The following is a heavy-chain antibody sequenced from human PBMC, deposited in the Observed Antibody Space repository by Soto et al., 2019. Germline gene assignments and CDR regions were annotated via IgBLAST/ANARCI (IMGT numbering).Heavy chain of an antibody. CDR1: GGSVNSGSHY. CDR2: VYYTGSS. J-gene: IGHJ4*02. D-gene: IGHD3-10*01. Sequence: QMQLQESGPGLVKSSQTLSLTCAVSGGSVNSGSHYWNWIRQHPGKGLEWIGNVYYTGSSFYNPSLKSRLTISIDTSKNQFYLKLRSVTAADTALYYCARDFLYGSGSYIDYWGQGILVTVSS. V-gene: IGHV4-31*11. CDR3: ARDFLYGSGSYIDY.